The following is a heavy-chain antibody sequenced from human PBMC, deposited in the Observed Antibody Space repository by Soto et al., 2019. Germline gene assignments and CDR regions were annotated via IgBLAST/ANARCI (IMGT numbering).Heavy chain of an antibody. CDR1: GFTFTSSA. CDR2: IVVGSGNT. Sequence: SVKVFCKASGFTFTSSAVQWVRQARGQRLEWIGWIVVGSGNTNYAQKFQERVTITRDMSTSTAYMELSSLRSEDTAVYYCAAGSIDFWSGYHPFDYWGQGTLVTVSS. J-gene: IGHJ4*02. V-gene: IGHV1-58*01. D-gene: IGHD3-3*01. CDR3: AAGSIDFWSGYHPFDY.